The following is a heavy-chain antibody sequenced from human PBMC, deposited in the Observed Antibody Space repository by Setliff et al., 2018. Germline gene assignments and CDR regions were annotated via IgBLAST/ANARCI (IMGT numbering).Heavy chain of an antibody. D-gene: IGHD6-19*01. CDR2: ISAYNGNT. CDR1: GYTFTSYG. V-gene: IGHV1-18*01. Sequence: ASVKVSCKASGYTFTSYGFSWVRQAPGQGLEWMGWISAYNGNTNYGQKYQGRVTMTTDTSTNTVYMELRSLRSDDTAVYFCVREYSGGGLMWGQGTMGTVSS. J-gene: IGHJ3*01. CDR3: VREYSGGGLM.